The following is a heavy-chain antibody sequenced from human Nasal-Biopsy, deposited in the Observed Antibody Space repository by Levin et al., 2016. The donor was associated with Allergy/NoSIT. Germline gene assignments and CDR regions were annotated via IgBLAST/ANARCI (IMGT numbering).Heavy chain of an antibody. Sequence: GESLKISCTASGFTFNTYGMHWVRQAPGKGLAWVAHIWYDGSKTHYADSVRGRFTISRDDSWNTLYLQMGSLRDDDTAVYYCARDLTYLGAGRDPFFWGRGTLVTVSS. CDR2: IWYDGSKT. J-gene: IGHJ4*02. CDR1: GFTFNTYG. V-gene: IGHV3-33*01. D-gene: IGHD3-10*01. CDR3: ARDLTYLGAGRDPFF.